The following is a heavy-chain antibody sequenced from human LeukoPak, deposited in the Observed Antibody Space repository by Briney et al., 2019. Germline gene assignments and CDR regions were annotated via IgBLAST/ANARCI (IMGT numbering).Heavy chain of an antibody. CDR3: ARGRGSVEFNYYDSSGYYIPYFDY. Sequence: PGRSLRLSCAASGFTFSSYAMHWVRQAPGKGLEWVAVISYDGSNKYYADSVKGRFTISRDNSKNTLYLQMNSLRAEDTAVYYCARGRGSVEFNYYDSSGYYIPYFDYWGQGTLVTVSS. CDR1: GFTFSSYA. J-gene: IGHJ4*02. D-gene: IGHD3-22*01. V-gene: IGHV3-30-3*01. CDR2: ISYDGSNK.